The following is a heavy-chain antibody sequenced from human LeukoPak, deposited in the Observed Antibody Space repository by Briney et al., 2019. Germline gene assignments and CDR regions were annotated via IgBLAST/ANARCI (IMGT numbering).Heavy chain of an antibody. V-gene: IGHV3-48*04. CDR3: AREDASGFDY. Sequence: GSLRLSCAASGFSFSSYSMNWVRQAPGKGLEWVSYISSSGSTIYYADSVKGRFTISRDNAKNSLYLQMNSLRAEDTAVYYCAREDASGFDYWGQGTLVTVSS. J-gene: IGHJ4*02. D-gene: IGHD3-10*01. CDR2: ISSSGSTI. CDR1: GFSFSSYS.